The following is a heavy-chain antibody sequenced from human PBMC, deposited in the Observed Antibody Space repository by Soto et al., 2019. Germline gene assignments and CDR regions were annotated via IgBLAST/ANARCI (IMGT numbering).Heavy chain of an antibody. J-gene: IGHJ3*01. V-gene: IGHV3-74*01. D-gene: IGHD1-26*01. CDR3: AGGDRGAFDL. Sequence: EVQLVESGGGLVQPGESLGLSCAASGFTFSYYWMHWFRQAPGKGLVWVSRIHSDGSSTTYADSLKGRFTISRDNARNTVYLQMNSLSVEDTAVYYCAGGDRGAFDLWGQGTVVTVSS. CDR2: IHSDGSST. CDR1: GFTFSYYW.